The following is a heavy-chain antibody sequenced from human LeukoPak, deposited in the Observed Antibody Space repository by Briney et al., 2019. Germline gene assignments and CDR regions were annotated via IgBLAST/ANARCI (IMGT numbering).Heavy chain of an antibody. Sequence: ASVKVSCKASGYTFTSYDINRVRQATGQGLEWMGWMNPNSGNTGYAQKFQGRVTMTRNTSISTAYMELSSLRSEDTAVYYCARGGYSNYRRYNWFDPWGQGTLVTVSS. CDR2: MNPNSGNT. J-gene: IGHJ5*02. D-gene: IGHD4-11*01. CDR1: GYTFTSYD. V-gene: IGHV1-8*01. CDR3: ARGGYSNYRRYNWFDP.